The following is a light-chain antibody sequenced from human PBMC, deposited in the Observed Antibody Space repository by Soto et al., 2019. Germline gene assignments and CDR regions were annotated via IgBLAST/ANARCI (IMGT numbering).Light chain of an antibody. Sequence: QSALTQPASVSGSPGQSITISCTGTSSDVGSYNLVSWYQQHPGKAPKLMIYDGSKRPSGVSNRFSGSKSGNTASLTISGLQAEDEADYYCFSYAASSTSVVFGGGTKLTVL. CDR1: SSDVGSYNL. J-gene: IGLJ2*01. CDR2: DGS. V-gene: IGLV2-23*01. CDR3: FSYAASSTSVV.